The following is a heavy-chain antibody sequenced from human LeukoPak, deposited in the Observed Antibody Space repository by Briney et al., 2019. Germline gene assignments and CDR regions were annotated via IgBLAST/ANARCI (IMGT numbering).Heavy chain of an antibody. V-gene: IGHV3-74*01. J-gene: IGHJ4*02. CDR3: AKVLLLWFGELLPSYYFDY. Sequence: GGSLRLPCVASGFTFSSYWMHWVRQDPRKGLVWVSRINGDGRNINYADSVRGRFTISRDNSKNTLYLQMNSLRAEDTAVYYCAKVLLLWFGELLPSYYFDYWGQGTLVTVSS. CDR1: GFTFSSYW. D-gene: IGHD3-10*01. CDR2: INGDGRNI.